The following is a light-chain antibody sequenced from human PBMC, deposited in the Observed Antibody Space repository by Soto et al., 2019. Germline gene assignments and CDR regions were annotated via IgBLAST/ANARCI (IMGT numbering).Light chain of an antibody. CDR3: SSYTSISTVV. CDR2: NVS. Sequence: QSALTQPASVSGSPGQSITISCTGTSSDVGGYDYVPWYQQHPGKAPKLVIYNVSNRPSGISNRFSGSKSGNTASLTISGLQAEDEADYYCSSYTSISTVVFGGGTKLTVL. J-gene: IGLJ2*01. CDR1: SSDVGGYDY. V-gene: IGLV2-14*03.